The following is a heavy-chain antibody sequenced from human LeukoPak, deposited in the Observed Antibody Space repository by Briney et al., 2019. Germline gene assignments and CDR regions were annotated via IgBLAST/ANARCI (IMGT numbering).Heavy chain of an antibody. Sequence: SETLSLTCTVSGGSISSSSYYWGWIRQPPGKGLEWIGSIYYSGSTYYNPSLKSRVTISVDTSKNQFSLKLSSVTAADTAVYYCARLGGQGMTTVTTGWFDPWGQGTLVTVSS. CDR2: IYYSGST. CDR3: ARLGGQGMTTVTTGWFDP. V-gene: IGHV4-39*01. D-gene: IGHD4-17*01. CDR1: GGSISSSSYY. J-gene: IGHJ5*02.